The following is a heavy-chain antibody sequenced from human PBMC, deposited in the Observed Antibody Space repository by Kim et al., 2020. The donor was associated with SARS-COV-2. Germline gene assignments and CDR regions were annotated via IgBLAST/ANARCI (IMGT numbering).Heavy chain of an antibody. CDR1: GYSFTSYW. CDR2: IYPGDSDT. CDR3: ARCGYGSGSYYTYFDY. V-gene: IGHV5-51*01. J-gene: IGHJ4*02. D-gene: IGHD3-10*01. Sequence: GESLKISCKGSGYSFTSYWIGWVRQMPGKGLEWMGIIYPGDSDTRYSPSFQGQVTISADKSISTAYLQWSSLKASDTAMYYCARCGYGSGSYYTYFDYWGQGTLVTVSS.